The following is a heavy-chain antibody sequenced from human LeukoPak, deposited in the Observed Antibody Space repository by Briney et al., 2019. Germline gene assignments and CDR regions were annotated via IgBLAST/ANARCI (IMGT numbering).Heavy chain of an antibody. J-gene: IGHJ4*02. CDR3: AKEGLRSSGSYYVY. V-gene: IGHV3-30*02. D-gene: IGHD3-10*01. CDR2: IQYDGSEK. CDR1: GLTFTFSTSG. Sequence: PGGSLRLSCAASGLTFTFSTSGIHWVRQAPGKGLEWVAFIQYDGSEKYYADSVKGRCTTSRDNSKNTLYLQMNSLRAEDTAVYCCAKEGLRSSGSYYVYWGQGTLVTVSS.